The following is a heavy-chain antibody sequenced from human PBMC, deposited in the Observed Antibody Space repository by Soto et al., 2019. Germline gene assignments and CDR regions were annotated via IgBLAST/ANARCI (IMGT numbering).Heavy chain of an antibody. J-gene: IGHJ4*02. CDR2: ITGSGDDT. V-gene: IGHV3-23*01. Sequence: EVQLLESGGGLVQPGGSLRVSCAASGFSFRSYAMSWVRQAPGKGLEWVSAITGSGDDTYHADSVKGRFAISRDNTKNTLYLQMNSLRAEDTAVYYCAKGSASGRPYYFDYWGRGTLVTVSS. CDR1: GFSFRSYA. D-gene: IGHD5-12*01. CDR3: AKGSASGRPYYFDY.